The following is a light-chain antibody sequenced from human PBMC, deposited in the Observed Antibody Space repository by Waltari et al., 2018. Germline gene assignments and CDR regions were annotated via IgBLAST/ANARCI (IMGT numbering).Light chain of an antibody. CDR3: QYYSTSPPYT. Sequence: EIVLTQSPGTLSLSPGERATLPCRASQSISSSYLAWYQQKLGQAPRPFIYGASTRATGIPDRFSGSGSGTDFTLTISRLEPEDFAVYYCQYYSTSPPYTFGQGTKLEIK. J-gene: IGKJ2*01. CDR2: GAS. V-gene: IGKV3-20*01. CDR1: QSISSSY.